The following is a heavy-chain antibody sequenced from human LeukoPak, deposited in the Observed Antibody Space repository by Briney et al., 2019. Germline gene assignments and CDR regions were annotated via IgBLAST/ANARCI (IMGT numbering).Heavy chain of an antibody. D-gene: IGHD5-12*01. CDR2: IIAIFGTA. V-gene: IGHV1-69*13. Sequence: GASVKVSCKASGGTFSTYAISWVRQAPGQGLEWMGGIIAIFGTANYAQKFQGRVTITADESTSTAYMELSSLRSEDTAVYYCARGLIVAVDRGYYFDYWGQGTLVTVSS. CDR1: GGTFSTYA. CDR3: ARGLIVAVDRGYYFDY. J-gene: IGHJ4*02.